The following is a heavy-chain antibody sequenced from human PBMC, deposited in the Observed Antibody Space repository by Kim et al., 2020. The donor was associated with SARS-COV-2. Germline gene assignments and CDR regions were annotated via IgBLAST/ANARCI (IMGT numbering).Heavy chain of an antibody. J-gene: IGHJ4*02. D-gene: IGHD6-13*01. V-gene: IGHV3-7*01. Sequence: ASVKGRFTITRDTTKNSLFLQMDSLRAEDTAVYYCVRASAVAGTGFFDYWGQGTLVTVSS. CDR3: VRASAVAGTGFFDY.